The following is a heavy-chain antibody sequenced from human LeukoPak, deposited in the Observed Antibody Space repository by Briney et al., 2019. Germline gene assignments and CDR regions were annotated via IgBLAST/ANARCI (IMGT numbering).Heavy chain of an antibody. D-gene: IGHD5-18*01. CDR2: ISYDGSNK. CDR1: GFTFSSYA. CDR3: AKAIQLWFLSDAFDI. V-gene: IGHV3-30*18. J-gene: IGHJ3*02. Sequence: GGSLRLSCAGTGFTFSSYAMHWVRQAPGKGLEWVAVISYDGSNKYYADSVKGRFTISRDNSKNTLYLQMNSLRAEDTAVYYCAKAIQLWFLSDAFDIWGQGTMVTVSS.